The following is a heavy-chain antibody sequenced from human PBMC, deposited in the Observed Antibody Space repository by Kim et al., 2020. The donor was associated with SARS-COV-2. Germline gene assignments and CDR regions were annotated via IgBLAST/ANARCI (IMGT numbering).Heavy chain of an antibody. Sequence: ASVKVSCKASGYTFTHHYMHWVRQAPGQGLEWMGMINPSGGAATYAQKFQGRVTMTSDTSTSTVYMAVSSLRSEDTALYYCATSLAYCSGGSCHSWGQGTLVTVSS. V-gene: IGHV1-46*01. CDR1: GYTFTHHY. J-gene: IGHJ4*02. D-gene: IGHD2-15*01. CDR3: ATSLAYCSGGSCHS. CDR2: INPSGGAA.